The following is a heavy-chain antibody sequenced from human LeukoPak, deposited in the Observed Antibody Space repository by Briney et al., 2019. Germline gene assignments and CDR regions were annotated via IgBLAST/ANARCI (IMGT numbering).Heavy chain of an antibody. Sequence: SETLSLTCTVSGGSISSSSYYWGWIRQPPGKGLEWIGSIYYSGSTYYNPSLKSRVTISVDTSKNQFSLKLSSVTAADTAVYYCARDYYDSGSPPYYYYGMDVWAKGPRSPSP. CDR3: ARDYYDSGSPPYYYYGMDV. J-gene: IGHJ6*02. CDR2: IYYSGST. D-gene: IGHD3-10*01. CDR1: GGSISSSSYY. V-gene: IGHV4-39*02.